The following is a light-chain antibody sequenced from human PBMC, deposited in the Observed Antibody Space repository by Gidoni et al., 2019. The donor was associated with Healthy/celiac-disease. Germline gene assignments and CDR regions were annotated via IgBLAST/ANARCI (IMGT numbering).Light chain of an antibody. CDR3: QQSYSTPLT. V-gene: IGKV1-39*01. CDR2: AAS. Sequence: RVTITCRASQSISSYLDWYQQKPGKAPKLLIYAASSLQSGVPSRFSGSGSGTDFTLTISSLQPEDFATYYCQQSYSTPLTFGGGTKVEIK. J-gene: IGKJ4*01. CDR1: QSISSY.